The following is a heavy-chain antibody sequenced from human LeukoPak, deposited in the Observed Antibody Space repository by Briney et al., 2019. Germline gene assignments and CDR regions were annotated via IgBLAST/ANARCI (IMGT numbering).Heavy chain of an antibody. CDR3: ARGESYTSSGYYY. CDR2: FMPIFGTA. D-gene: IGHD3-22*01. Sequence: SVKVSCKASGGTFSNYAISWVRQAPGQGLEWMGRFMPIFGTANHAQKFQGKVTITTDESTTTAYMELSSLRSEDTAVYYCARGESYTSSGYYYWGQGTLVTVSS. J-gene: IGHJ4*02. CDR1: GGTFSNYA. V-gene: IGHV1-69*05.